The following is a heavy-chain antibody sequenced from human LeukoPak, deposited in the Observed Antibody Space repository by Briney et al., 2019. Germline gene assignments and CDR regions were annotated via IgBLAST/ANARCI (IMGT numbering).Heavy chain of an antibody. CDR3: ARQVWELRTNWFDP. J-gene: IGHJ5*02. CDR2: MFYNGNP. Sequence: PSETLSVTCSVSGGSISSYYWSWIRQSPGKGLEWIGYMFYNGNPNYNPSLKSRVTISIDTSKNQFSLKLSSVTAADTAVYYCARQVWELRTNWFDPRGQGTLVTVSS. V-gene: IGHV4-59*08. CDR1: GGSISSYY. D-gene: IGHD1-26*01.